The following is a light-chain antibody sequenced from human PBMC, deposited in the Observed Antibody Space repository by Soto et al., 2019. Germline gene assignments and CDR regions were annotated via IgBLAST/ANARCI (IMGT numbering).Light chain of an antibody. J-gene: IGKJ2*01. V-gene: IGKV3-15*01. CDR2: GAS. CDR3: QQYNNWPPYT. CDR1: QRVSRN. Sequence: EIVMTQSPATLSVSPGERATLSCRASQRVSRNLAWYQQKPGQAPRLLIYGASTSATGIPARFSGSGSETEFTLTISILQSEDFAVYYCQQYNNWPPYTFGQGTKLDIK.